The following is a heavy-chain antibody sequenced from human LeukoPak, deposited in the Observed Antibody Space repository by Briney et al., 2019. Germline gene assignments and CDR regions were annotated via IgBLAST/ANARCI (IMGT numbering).Heavy chain of an antibody. CDR2: INTVNGDT. V-gene: IGHV1-3*04. J-gene: IGHJ4*02. Sequence: ASVKVSCKASGYTFTSNPMYWMRQAPGQGLEWMGWINTVNGDTKCSQNFQGRITITRDTSASTAYMELSGLGSEDTDVYYCARKNYFASGSYSDFDFWGQGTLVTVSS. D-gene: IGHD3-10*01. CDR3: ARKNYFASGSYSDFDF. CDR1: GYTFTSNP.